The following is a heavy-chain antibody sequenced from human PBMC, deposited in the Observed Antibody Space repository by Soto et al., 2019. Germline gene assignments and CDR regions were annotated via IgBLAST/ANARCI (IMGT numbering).Heavy chain of an antibody. CDR3: AREIMITFGFKQPVDY. V-gene: IGHV1-3*01. CDR2: INAGNGNT. Sequence: GASVKVSCKASGYTFTSYAMHWVRQAPGQRLEWMGWINAGNGNTKYSQKFQGRVTITRDTSASTAYMELSSLRSEDTAVYYCAREIMITFGFKQPVDYWGQGTLVTVSS. D-gene: IGHD3-16*01. J-gene: IGHJ4*02. CDR1: GYTFTSYA.